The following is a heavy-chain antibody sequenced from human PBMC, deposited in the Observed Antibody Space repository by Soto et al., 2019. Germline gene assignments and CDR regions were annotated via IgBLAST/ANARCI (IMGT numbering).Heavy chain of an antibody. CDR3: AGYGDYSATSLYFDY. V-gene: IGHV4-31*02. D-gene: IGHD4-17*01. Sequence: LRLSCAASGVTFSTYAMSWIRQHPGKGLEWIGYIYYSGSTYYNPSLKSRVTISVDTSKNQFSLKLSSVTAADTAVYYCAGYGDYSATSLYFDYWGQGTLVTVSS. CDR2: IYYSGST. CDR1: GVTFSTYA. J-gene: IGHJ4*02.